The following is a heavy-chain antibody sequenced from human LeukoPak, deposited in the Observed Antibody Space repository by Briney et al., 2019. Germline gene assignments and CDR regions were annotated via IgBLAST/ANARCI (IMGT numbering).Heavy chain of an antibody. CDR1: GGFFSGYY. CDR2: INHSGST. D-gene: IGHD6-19*01. J-gene: IGHJ5*02. CDR3: ARLRSFRIAVAGIKVSGFDP. Sequence: SETLSLTCAVYGGFFSGYYWSWIRQPPGKGLEWIGEINHSGSTNYNPSLKSRVTISVDTSKNQFSLKLSSVTAADTAVYYCARLRSFRIAVAGIKVSGFDPWGQGTLVTVSS. V-gene: IGHV4-34*01.